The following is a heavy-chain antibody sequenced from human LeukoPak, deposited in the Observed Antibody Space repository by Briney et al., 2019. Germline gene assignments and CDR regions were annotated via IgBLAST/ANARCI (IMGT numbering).Heavy chain of an antibody. CDR2: ISSSSSYI. D-gene: IGHD1-26*01. CDR1: GFTFSSYA. CDR3: ASHSGSYAYRDY. Sequence: PGGSLRLSCAASGFTFSSYAMSWVRQAPGKGLEWVSSISSSSSYIYYADSVKGRFTISRDNAKNSLYLQMNSLRAEDTAVYYCASHSGSYAYRDYWGQGTLVTVSS. J-gene: IGHJ4*02. V-gene: IGHV3-21*01.